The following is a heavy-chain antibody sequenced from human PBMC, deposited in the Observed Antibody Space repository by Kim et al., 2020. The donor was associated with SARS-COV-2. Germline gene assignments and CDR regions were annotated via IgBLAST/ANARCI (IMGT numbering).Heavy chain of an antibody. D-gene: IGHD2-15*01. V-gene: IGHV4-4*07. CDR3: ARIASGVDDY. CDR2: ST. Sequence: STRYNPSLKSRVTMSVDTSKNQFSLKLSSVTAADTAVYYCARIASGVDDYWGQGTLVTVSS. J-gene: IGHJ4*02.